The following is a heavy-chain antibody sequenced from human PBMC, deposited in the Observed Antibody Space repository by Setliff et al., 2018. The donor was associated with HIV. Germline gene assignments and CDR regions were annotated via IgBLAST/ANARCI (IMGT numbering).Heavy chain of an antibody. CDR3: ARDPYCSGDGCFRYYQH. D-gene: IGHD2-15*01. Sequence: ETLSLTCTVSGGSVTSSTYYWGWIRQPPGRGLEWIGNIYSTGSGRTYYSPSLKSRVTVSVDTSKNQFSLKLSSVTAADTAVYFCARDPYCSGDGCFRYYQHWGRGTLVTVSS. V-gene: IGHV4-39*07. J-gene: IGHJ1*01. CDR2: IYSTGSGRT. CDR1: GGSVTSSTYY.